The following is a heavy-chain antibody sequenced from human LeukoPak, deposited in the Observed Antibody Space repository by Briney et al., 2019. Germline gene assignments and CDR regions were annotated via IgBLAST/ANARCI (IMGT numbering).Heavy chain of an antibody. D-gene: IGHD4-17*01. V-gene: IGHV3-23*01. CDR2: VTDSGSKT. Sequence: GGSLRLSCAASGFTFSNYAMSWVHQAPGKGLEWVSGVTDSGSKTYYADSVKGRFSISRDNSKNTVYLQLNRLRAEDTAIYYCAKQDYGDYVGLSGFDPWGQGTLVTVSS. J-gene: IGHJ5*02. CDR3: AKQDYGDYVGLSGFDP. CDR1: GFTFSNYA.